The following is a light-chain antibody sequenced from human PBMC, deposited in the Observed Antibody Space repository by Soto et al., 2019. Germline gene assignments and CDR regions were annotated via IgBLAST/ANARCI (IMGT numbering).Light chain of an antibody. CDR1: QGMGTN. Sequence: IVVTQSPATLSASVGERATLSCRTSQGMGTNLGWYQHKPGQAPRLLIYAASTRATGVPARFSGSGSGSEFTLTLSSLHPEDFAVYYCQVYNWGRPITFGQGTRLEMK. CDR3: QVYNWGRPIT. V-gene: IGKV3-15*01. J-gene: IGKJ5*01. CDR2: AAS.